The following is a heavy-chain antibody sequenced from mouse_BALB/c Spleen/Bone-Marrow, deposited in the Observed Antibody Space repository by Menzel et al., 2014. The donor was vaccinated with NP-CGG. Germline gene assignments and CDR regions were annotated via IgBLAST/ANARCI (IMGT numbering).Heavy chain of an antibody. Sequence: DVKLVESGGGLVKPGGSLKLSCAASGFAFSSYDMSWVRQTPEERLEWVAYISSGGGSTYYPDTVKGRFTISRDNAKNTLYLQMSSLKSEDTAMYYCARPLYYYGSSPFYAMDYWGQGTSVTVSS. CDR1: GFAFSSYD. J-gene: IGHJ4*01. CDR2: ISSGGGST. V-gene: IGHV5-12-1*01. D-gene: IGHD1-1*01. CDR3: ARPLYYYGSSPFYAMDY.